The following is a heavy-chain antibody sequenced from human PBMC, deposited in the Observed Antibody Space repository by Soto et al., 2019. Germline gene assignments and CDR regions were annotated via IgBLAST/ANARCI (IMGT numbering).Heavy chain of an antibody. CDR3: VRFSGLDV. J-gene: IGHJ6*02. D-gene: IGHD3-3*01. CDR2: IIHSGDST. Sequence: PGGSLRLSCAASGFTFSTYAMSWVRQAPGKGLEWVSKIIHSGDSTYYADSVKGRFTISRDNAKNTLHLQMSSLRSEDTAVYYCVRFSGLDVWGQGTTVTVS. V-gene: IGHV3-23*01. CDR1: GFTFSTYA.